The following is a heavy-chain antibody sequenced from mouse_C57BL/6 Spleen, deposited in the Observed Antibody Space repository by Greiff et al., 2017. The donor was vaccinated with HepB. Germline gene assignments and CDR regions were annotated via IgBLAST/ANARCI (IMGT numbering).Heavy chain of an antibody. V-gene: IGHV8-12*01. D-gene: IGHD3-2*02. CDR3: AREGSSGYGFAY. CDR1: GFSLSTSGMG. J-gene: IGHJ3*01. Sequence: QVTLKESGPGILQSSQTLSLTCSFSGFSLSTSGMGVSWIRQPSGKGLEWLAHIYWDDDKRYNPSLKSRRTISKDTSRNQVFLKITSVDTADTATYYCAREGSSGYGFAYWGQGTLVTVSA. CDR2: IYWDDDK.